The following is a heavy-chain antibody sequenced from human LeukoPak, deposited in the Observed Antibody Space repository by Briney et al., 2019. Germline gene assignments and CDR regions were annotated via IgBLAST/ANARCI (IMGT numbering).Heavy chain of an antibody. D-gene: IGHD6-13*01. V-gene: IGHV3-74*01. Sequence: RSGGSLRLSCAASGFTFSISWMHWVRQAPGKGLAWVSHINSDGSRTDYADSVRGRFTISRDNAKNTLYLQMNSLRSEDTAVYYCAVPSGYSSSWRYFDYWGQGILVTVSS. J-gene: IGHJ4*02. CDR3: AVPSGYSSSWRYFDY. CDR1: GFTFSISW. CDR2: INSDGSRT.